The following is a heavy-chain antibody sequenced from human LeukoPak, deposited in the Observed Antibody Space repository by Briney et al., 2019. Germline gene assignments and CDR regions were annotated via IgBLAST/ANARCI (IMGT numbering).Heavy chain of an antibody. J-gene: IGHJ3*02. CDR2: ISGSGGST. Sequence: PGGSLRLSCAASGFTFSSYAMSWVRQAPGKGLEWVSAISGSGGSTYYADSVKGRFTISRDNSKNTLYLQMNSLRAEDTAVYYCAKVPTRYSGYRDDAFDIWGQGTMVTVSS. CDR3: AKVPTRYSGYRDDAFDI. V-gene: IGHV3-23*01. D-gene: IGHD5-12*01. CDR1: GFTFSSYA.